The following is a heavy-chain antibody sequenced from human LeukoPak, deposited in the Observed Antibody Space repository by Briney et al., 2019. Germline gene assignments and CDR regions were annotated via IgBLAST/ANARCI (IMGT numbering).Heavy chain of an antibody. CDR1: GFTFSSYS. CDR3: ARDRIFYGSGSGV. Sequence: GGSLRLSCAASGFTFSSYSMNWVRQAPGKGLEWVSYISSSSTIYYADSVKGRFTISRDNAKNSLYLQMNSLRAEDTAVYYCARDRIFYGSGSGVWGKGTTVTISS. D-gene: IGHD3-10*01. V-gene: IGHV3-48*01. CDR2: ISSSSTI. J-gene: IGHJ6*04.